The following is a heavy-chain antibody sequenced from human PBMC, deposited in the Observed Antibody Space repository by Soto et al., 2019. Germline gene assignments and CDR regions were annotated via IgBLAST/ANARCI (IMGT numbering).Heavy chain of an antibody. CDR2: IYPSVRS. J-gene: IGHJ6*02. Sequence: SETLSLTCAASSGSISSGGSPWSWIRPPPGQDLKWMGYIYPSVRSYYSTTLKSRVAISVYRSKSQNSLKLSSVTAADTAVYYSARGNKDPEEVRGVGYYGMDVWGQGATVTVSS. CDR3: ARGNKDPEEVRGVGYYGMDV. CDR1: SGSISSGGSP. V-gene: IGHV4-30-2*01. D-gene: IGHD3-10*01.